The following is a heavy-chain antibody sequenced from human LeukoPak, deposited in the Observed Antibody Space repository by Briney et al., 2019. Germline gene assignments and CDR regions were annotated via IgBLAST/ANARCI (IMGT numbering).Heavy chain of an antibody. V-gene: IGHV3-66*02. D-gene: IGHD2-2*01. CDR1: GFTFSSNY. CDR3: ARVPSKRYHLPYFDY. Sequence: PGGSLRLSCAASGFTFSSNYMSWVRQAPGKGLEGVPVIYSGGNTYYADSVKGRFTISRDNSKNTLYLQMNSLRAEDTAVYYCARVPSKRYHLPYFDYWGQGTLVTVSS. J-gene: IGHJ4*02. CDR2: IYSGGNT.